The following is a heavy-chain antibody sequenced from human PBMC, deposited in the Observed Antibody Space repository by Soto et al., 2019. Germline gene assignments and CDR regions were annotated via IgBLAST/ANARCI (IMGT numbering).Heavy chain of an antibody. Sequence: GASVKVSCKASGYPFTKYSIYWVRQAPGQSLEWMGWINAGNGDTKYSQKFQGRVTITRDTSATTIYMDLNSLRSEDTAVYYCARARTGSPTEYFEYWGQGTLVTVSS. V-gene: IGHV1-3*01. CDR1: GYPFTKYS. CDR2: INAGNGDT. J-gene: IGHJ1*01. CDR3: ARARTGSPTEYFEY. D-gene: IGHD1-26*01.